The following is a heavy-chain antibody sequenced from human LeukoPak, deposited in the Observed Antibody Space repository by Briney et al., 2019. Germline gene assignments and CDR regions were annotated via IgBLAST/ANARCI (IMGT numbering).Heavy chain of an antibody. J-gene: IGHJ4*02. Sequence: PSQTLSLTCTVSGGSISSGGYYWSWIRQHPGKGLEWIGYIYYSGSTYYNPSLKSRVTISVDTSKNQFSLKLSSVTAADTAVYYCARGSVLRYFDWLSPFDYWGQGTLVTVSS. CDR1: GGSISSGGYY. CDR2: IYYSGST. D-gene: IGHD3-9*01. CDR3: ARGSVLRYFDWLSPFDY. V-gene: IGHV4-30-4*08.